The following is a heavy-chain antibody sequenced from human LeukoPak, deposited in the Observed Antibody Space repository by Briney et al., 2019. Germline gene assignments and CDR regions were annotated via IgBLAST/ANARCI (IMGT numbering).Heavy chain of an antibody. CDR1: GFTFSSYA. J-gene: IGHJ3*02. CDR3: AKDRPPPAVRVRDSSEQYDAFDI. D-gene: IGHD3-22*01. Sequence: PGGSLRLSCAASGFTFSSYAMSWVRQAPGKGLEWVSAISGSGGSTYYADSVKGRFTISRDNSKNTLYLQTNSLRAEDTAVYYCAKDRPPPAVRVRDSSEQYDAFDIWGQGTMVTVSS. V-gene: IGHV3-23*01. CDR2: ISGSGGST.